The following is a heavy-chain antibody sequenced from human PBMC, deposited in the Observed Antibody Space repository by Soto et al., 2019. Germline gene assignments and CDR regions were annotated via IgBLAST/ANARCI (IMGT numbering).Heavy chain of an antibody. J-gene: IGHJ4*02. CDR2: ISSSSSYI. D-gene: IGHD1-1*01. V-gene: IGHV3-21*01. CDR1: GFTFSSYS. CDR3: ARDLVEMATTERLDY. Sequence: EVQLVESGGGLVKPGGSLRLSCAASGFTFSSYSMNWVRQAPGKGLEWVSSISSSSSYIYYADSVKGRFTISRDNAKNSLYLQMTSLRAEDTAVYYCARDLVEMATTERLDYWGQGTLVTVSS.